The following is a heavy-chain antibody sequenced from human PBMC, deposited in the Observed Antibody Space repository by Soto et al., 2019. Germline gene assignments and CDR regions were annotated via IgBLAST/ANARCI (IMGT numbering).Heavy chain of an antibody. J-gene: IGHJ4*02. Sequence: EVQLVESGGDLVQPGGSLRLSCAASGFTFSDHYMDWVRQAPGKGLEWLGRIRIKVNSYTTEYAASVKGRFTISRDDSKNSLYLQMVSLKIEDTAVYYCARVRTVSTYELDHWGQGTLVTVSS. D-gene: IGHD4-4*01. V-gene: IGHV3-72*01. CDR1: GFTFSDHY. CDR2: IRIKVNSYTT. CDR3: ARVRTVSTYELDH.